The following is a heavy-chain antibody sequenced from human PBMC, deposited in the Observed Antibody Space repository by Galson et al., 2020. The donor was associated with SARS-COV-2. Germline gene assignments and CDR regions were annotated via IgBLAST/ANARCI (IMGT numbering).Heavy chain of an antibody. Sequence: GESLKISCVASGFTFSDYAMSWVRQAPGKGLEWVSAVSGSGSSAYSADSVKGRFTISRDNSKNTLYLQMNVLRAEDTAVYYCARQSTVTTIPLYFDNWAQGTLVTVSS. V-gene: IGHV3-23*01. CDR1: GFTFSDYA. D-gene: IGHD4-4*01. CDR2: VSGSGSSA. J-gene: IGHJ4*02. CDR3: ARQSTVTTIPLYFDN.